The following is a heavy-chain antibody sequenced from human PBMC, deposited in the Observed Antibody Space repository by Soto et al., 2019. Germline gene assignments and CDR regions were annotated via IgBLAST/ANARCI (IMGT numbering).Heavy chain of an antibody. CDR1: GFSLSTSGMC. CDR2: IDWDDDK. D-gene: IGHD3-22*01. V-gene: IGHV2-70*01. Sequence: SGPTLVNPTQTHTLTCTFSGFSLSTSGMCVSWIRQPPGKALEWLALIDWDDDKYYSTSLKTRLTISKDTSKNQVVLTMTNMDPVDTATYYCARIRNYYDSSGYYHGDYYYGMDVWGQGTTVTVSS. J-gene: IGHJ6*02. CDR3: ARIRNYYDSSGYYHGDYYYGMDV.